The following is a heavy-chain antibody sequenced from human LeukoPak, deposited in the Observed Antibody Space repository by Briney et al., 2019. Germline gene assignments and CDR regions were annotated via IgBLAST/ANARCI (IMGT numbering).Heavy chain of an antibody. Sequence: PGGSLRLSCAASGFTFSSYWMSWVRQAPGKGLEWVANIRKDGSEKYYVDSVKGRFTISRDNAKNSLYLQMNSLRAEDTAVYYCARGQRYCSSSSCPWEPFDYWGQGTLVTVSS. CDR2: IRKDGSEK. CDR3: ARGQRYCSSSSCPWEPFDY. CDR1: GFTFSSYW. V-gene: IGHV3-7*05. J-gene: IGHJ4*02. D-gene: IGHD2-2*01.